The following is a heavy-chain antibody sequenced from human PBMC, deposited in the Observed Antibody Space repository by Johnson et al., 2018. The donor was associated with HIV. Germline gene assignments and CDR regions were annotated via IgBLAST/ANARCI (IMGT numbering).Heavy chain of an antibody. CDR1: GFSFSDYY. D-gene: IGHD3-3*01. Sequence: QVQLVESGGGVVQPGRSLRLSCAASGFSFSDYYLSWFRQAPGKGLEWVSYISSTATNIDYADSVKGRFTISRDNAKHALYLQMNSLRADDTAVDYCARERATLFFRASGAAFNVWGQGTMVTVSS. V-gene: IGHV3-11*04. CDR2: ISSTATNI. CDR3: ARERATLFFRASGAAFNV. J-gene: IGHJ3*01.